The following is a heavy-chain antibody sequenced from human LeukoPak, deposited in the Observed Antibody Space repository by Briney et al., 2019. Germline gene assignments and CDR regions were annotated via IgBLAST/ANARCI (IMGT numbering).Heavy chain of an antibody. V-gene: IGHV3-7*02. J-gene: IGHJ4*02. D-gene: IGHD2-15*01. CDR2: IKPDGSEI. CDR1: GFTFSDYW. Sequence: GGSLRLSCAASGFTFSDYWMDWVRQTPGKGLEWVANIKPDGSEIYYVDSVKGRFTISRDNAKNSLYLQMNSLRAEDTAVYYCTRSLDYWGQGTLVSVSS. CDR3: TRSLDY.